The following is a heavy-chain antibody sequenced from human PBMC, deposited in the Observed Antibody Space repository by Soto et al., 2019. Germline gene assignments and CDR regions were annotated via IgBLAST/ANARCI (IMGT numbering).Heavy chain of an antibody. CDR2: IIPIFGTA. D-gene: IGHD6-13*01. Sequence: QVQLVQSGAEVKKPGSSVKVSCTASGGTFSSYAISWVRQAPGQGLEWMGGIIPIFGTANYAQKFQGRVTITADESTSTAYMELSSLRSEDTAVYYCARQRLPGYSSSWYNFDYWGQGTLVTVSS. CDR3: ARQRLPGYSSSWYNFDY. J-gene: IGHJ4*02. V-gene: IGHV1-69*01. CDR1: GGTFSSYA.